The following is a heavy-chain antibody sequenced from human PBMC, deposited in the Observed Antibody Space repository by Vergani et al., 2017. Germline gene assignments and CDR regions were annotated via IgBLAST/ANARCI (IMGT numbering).Heavy chain of an antibody. CDR3: ARSYYDSSGYLYFQH. D-gene: IGHD3-22*01. CDR1: GFTFSSYG. CDR2: ISYDGSNK. Sequence: QVQLVESGGGVVQPGRSLRLSCAASGFTFSSYGMHWVRQAPGKGLEWVAVISYDGSNKYYADSVKGRFTISRDNSKNMLYLQMNSLRAEDTAVYYCARSYYDSSGYLYFQHWGQGTLVTVSS. V-gene: IGHV3-30*03. J-gene: IGHJ1*01.